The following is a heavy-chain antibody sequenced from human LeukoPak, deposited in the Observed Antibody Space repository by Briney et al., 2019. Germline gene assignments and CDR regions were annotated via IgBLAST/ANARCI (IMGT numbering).Heavy chain of an antibody. J-gene: IGHJ4*02. Sequence: SVKVSCKASGGTFGSYAISWVRQAPGQGLEWMGRIIPIFGIANYAQKFQGRVTITADKSTSTAYMELSSLRSEDTAVYYCTRDSPSIVATIEAYYFDYWGQGTLVTVSS. CDR1: GGTFGSYA. D-gene: IGHD5-12*01. V-gene: IGHV1-69*04. CDR3: TRDSPSIVATIEAYYFDY. CDR2: IIPIFGIA.